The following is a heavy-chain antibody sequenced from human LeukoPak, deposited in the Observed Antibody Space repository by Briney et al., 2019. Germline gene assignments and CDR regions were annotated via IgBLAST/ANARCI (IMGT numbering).Heavy chain of an antibody. Sequence: GESLQISCQGSGYSFTSYWIGWVRQMPGKGLEWMGIIYPGDSVTRYSPSFQGQVTISADKSISTAYLQWSSLKASDTAMYYCARQGYYGSGIPDYWGQGTLVTVSS. CDR1: GYSFTSYW. J-gene: IGHJ4*02. V-gene: IGHV5-51*01. CDR2: IYPGDSVT. CDR3: ARQGYYGSGIPDY. D-gene: IGHD3-10*01.